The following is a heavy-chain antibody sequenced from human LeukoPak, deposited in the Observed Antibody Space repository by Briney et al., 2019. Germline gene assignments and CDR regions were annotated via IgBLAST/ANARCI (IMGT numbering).Heavy chain of an antibody. CDR1: GYTFTGYY. CDR3: ARVVAAYDGRSFDY. J-gene: IGHJ4*02. D-gene: IGHD2-15*01. CDR2: MNPNSGNT. Sequence: ESSVKVSCKASGYTFTGYYMHWVRQAPGHGLEWMGWMNPNSGNTGYAQKFQGRDTMTRNTSISTAYMELSSLRSEDTAVYYCARVVAAYDGRSFDYWGQGTLVTVSS. V-gene: IGHV1-8*02.